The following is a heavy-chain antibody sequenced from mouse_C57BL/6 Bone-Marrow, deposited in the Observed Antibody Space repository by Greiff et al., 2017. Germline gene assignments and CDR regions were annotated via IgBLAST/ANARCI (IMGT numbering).Heavy chain of an antibody. J-gene: IGHJ4*01. CDR2: ISSGGDYI. CDR1: GFTFSSYA. CDR3: TREVWAMDY. V-gene: IGHV5-9-1*02. Sequence: EVKLMESGEGLVKPGGSLKLSCAASGFTFSSYAMSWVRQTPEKRLEWVAYISSGGDYIYYADTVKGRFTISRDNARNPLYLQMSSLKSEDTAMYYCTREVWAMDYWGQGTSVTVSS.